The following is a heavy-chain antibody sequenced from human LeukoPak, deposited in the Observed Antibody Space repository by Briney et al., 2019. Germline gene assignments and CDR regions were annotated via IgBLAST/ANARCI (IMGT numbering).Heavy chain of an antibody. CDR1: GYTFTGYY. CDR2: INLNSGGT. CDR3: ARGNYDFWSGYPFDY. Sequence: ASVKVSCKASGYTFTGYYMHWVRQAPGQGLEWMGWINLNSGGTNYAQKFQGRVTMTRDTSISTAYMELSRLRSDDTAVYYCARGNYDFWSGYPFDYWGQGTLVTVSS. V-gene: IGHV1-2*02. J-gene: IGHJ4*02. D-gene: IGHD3-3*01.